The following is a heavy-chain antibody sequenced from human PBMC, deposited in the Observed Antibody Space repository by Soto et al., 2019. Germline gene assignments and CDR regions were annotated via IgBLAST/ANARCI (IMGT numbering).Heavy chain of an antibody. CDR2: IKMYASEK. D-gene: IGHD1-26*01. CDR3: AKEGYNSGWYWEP. CDR1: VFTFGSYC. Sequence: GSLRLSCAASVFTFGSYCMSWVRQAPVKGLEWLATIKMYASEKKYVDSVKGRFTMSRDNDKNSLYLQMDSLRAEDTAVYYCAKEGYNSGWYWEPWGQGSLVTGSS. V-gene: IGHV3-7*03. J-gene: IGHJ5*02.